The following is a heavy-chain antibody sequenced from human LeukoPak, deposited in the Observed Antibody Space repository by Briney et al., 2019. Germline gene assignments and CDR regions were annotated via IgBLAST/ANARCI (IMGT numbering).Heavy chain of an antibody. CDR3: ARGRSYGFDFDS. CDR2: KYYSGST. CDR1: GVSINTCCYY. V-gene: IGHV4-61*01. D-gene: IGHD5-18*01. J-gene: IGHJ4*02. Sequence: SETLSLTCDVSGVSINTCCYYWTWIRQPPGKGLEWIGYKYYSGSTRYNPSLRSRLTISLDSSKNQFSLRLTSVTAADTAVYYCARGRSYGFDFDSWGPGTLVIVSS.